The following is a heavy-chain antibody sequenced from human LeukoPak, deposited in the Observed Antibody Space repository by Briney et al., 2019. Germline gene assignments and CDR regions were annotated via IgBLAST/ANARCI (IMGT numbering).Heavy chain of an antibody. CDR2: MNPNSGNT. V-gene: IGHV1-8*02. Sequence: ASVKVSCKASGGTFSSYAISWVRQATGQGLEWMGWMNPNSGNTGYAQKFQGRVTMTRNTSISTAYMELSSLRSEDTAVYYCARGRQYYYYYGMDVWGQGTTVTVSS. CDR1: GGTFSSYA. J-gene: IGHJ6*02. CDR3: ARGRQYYYYYGMDV.